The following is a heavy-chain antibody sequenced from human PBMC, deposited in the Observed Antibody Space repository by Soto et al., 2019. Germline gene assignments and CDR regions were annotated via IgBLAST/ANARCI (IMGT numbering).Heavy chain of an antibody. CDR3: AKDVRMTTVTRSVY. CDR2: ISGSGGST. CDR1: GFTFSSYA. V-gene: IGHV3-23*01. Sequence: EVQLLESGGGLVQPGGSLRLSCAASGFTFSSYAMSWVRQAPGKGLEWVSAISGSGGSTYYADSVKGRFTVSRDKXXXXXXXXXXXXXXXDTAVYYCAKDVRMTTVTRSVYWGQGTLVTVSS. D-gene: IGHD4-17*01. J-gene: IGHJ4*02.